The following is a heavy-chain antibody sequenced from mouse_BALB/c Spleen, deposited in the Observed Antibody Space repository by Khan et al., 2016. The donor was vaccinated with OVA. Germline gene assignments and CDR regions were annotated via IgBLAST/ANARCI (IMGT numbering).Heavy chain of an antibody. J-gene: IGHJ4*01. CDR1: GYTFTNYG. CDR3: ARGVRRARDY. V-gene: IGHV9-3-1*01. Sequence: QIQLVQSGPDLKKPGETVKISCKASGYTFTNYGINWVKQAPGKGLKWMGWIYTYTGEPTYADDFKGRFAFSLETSASTAYLQINNLKNEDTATYFGARGVRRARDYWGQGTSVTVSS. CDR2: IYTYTGEP. D-gene: IGHD2-14*01.